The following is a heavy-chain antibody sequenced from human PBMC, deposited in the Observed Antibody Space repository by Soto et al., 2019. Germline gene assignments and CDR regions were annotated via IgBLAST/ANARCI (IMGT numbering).Heavy chain of an antibody. J-gene: IGHJ4*02. CDR2: IYWDDDK. CDR1: GFSLSSTRMA. D-gene: IGHD6-19*01. Sequence: QITLKESGPTLVTPTQTLTLTCTFSGFSLSSTRMAVGWIRQPPGKALGWLALIYWDDDKRYIPFLKSRLTITKDTSKNQVVLTMSNMDPVDTARYYCAHIVVAGLGYYFDYWGQGTLVTVSS. CDR3: AHIVVAGLGYYFDY. V-gene: IGHV2-5*02.